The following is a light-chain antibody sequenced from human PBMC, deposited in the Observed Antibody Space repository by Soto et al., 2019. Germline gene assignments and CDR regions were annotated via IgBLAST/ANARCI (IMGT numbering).Light chain of an antibody. V-gene: IGKV3-11*01. CDR2: DAS. CDR3: QQRTNWVYT. J-gene: IGKJ2*01. CDR1: QSVNSY. Sequence: EIVLTQSPDTLSLSPGERATLSCRASQSVNSYLAWYQQKHGQAPRLLIYDASKRATGIPAMFSGSGSGTDFTLTIGSLEPDDFAVYYCQQRTNWVYTFGKGTQLEI.